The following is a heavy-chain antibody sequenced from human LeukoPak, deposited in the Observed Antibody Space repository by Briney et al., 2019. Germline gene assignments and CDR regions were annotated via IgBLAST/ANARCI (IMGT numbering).Heavy chain of an antibody. Sequence: SETLSLTCTVSGGSISSSSYYWGWIRQPPGKGLEWIGSIYYSGSTYYNPSLKSRVTISVDTSKNQFSLKLSSVTAVDTAVYYCARDSRRELLHAFDIWGQGTMVTVSS. V-gene: IGHV4-39*07. CDR1: GGSISSSSYY. CDR2: IYYSGST. CDR3: ARDSRRELLHAFDI. D-gene: IGHD1-26*01. J-gene: IGHJ3*02.